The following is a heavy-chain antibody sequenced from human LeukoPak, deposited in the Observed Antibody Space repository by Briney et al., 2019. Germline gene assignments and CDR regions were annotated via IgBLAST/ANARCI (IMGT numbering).Heavy chain of an antibody. Sequence: GGSLRLSCAASGFTFSSYEMNWVRQAPGKGLAWVSYTSSSGTTIYYADSVKGRFTISRDNAKNSLYLQMNSLRAEDTAVYYCARVNYDSSGYDDYWGRGTLVTVSS. CDR1: GFTFSSYE. CDR2: TSSSGTTI. V-gene: IGHV3-48*03. D-gene: IGHD3-22*01. CDR3: ARVNYDSSGYDDY. J-gene: IGHJ4*02.